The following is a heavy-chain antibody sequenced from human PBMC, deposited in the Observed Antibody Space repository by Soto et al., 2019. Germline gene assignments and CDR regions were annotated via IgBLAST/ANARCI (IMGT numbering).Heavy chain of an antibody. CDR3: AKGEYYYGSGSPYYGMDV. CDR1: GFTFSSYG. D-gene: IGHD3-10*01. Sequence: GGSLRLSCAASGFTFSSYGMHWVRQAPGKGLEWVAVISYDGSNKYYADSVKGRFTISRDSSKNTLYLEMNSLRPEDTAVYYCAKGEYYYGSGSPYYGMDVWGQGTTVTVYS. V-gene: IGHV3-30*18. J-gene: IGHJ6*02. CDR2: ISYDGSNK.